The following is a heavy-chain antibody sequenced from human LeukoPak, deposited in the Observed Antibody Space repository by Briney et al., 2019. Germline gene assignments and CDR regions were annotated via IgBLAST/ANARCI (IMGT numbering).Heavy chain of an antibody. J-gene: IGHJ4*02. Sequence: PSETLSLTCTVSGGSISSYYWSWIRQPPGKGLEWIGYIYYSGSTNYNPSLKSRVTISVDTSKNQFSLKLSSVTAADTAVYYCARGATYYYDSSGYNYFDYWGQGTLVTVSS. CDR1: GGSISSYY. CDR2: IYYSGST. CDR3: ARGATYYYDSSGYNYFDY. D-gene: IGHD3-22*01. V-gene: IGHV4-59*01.